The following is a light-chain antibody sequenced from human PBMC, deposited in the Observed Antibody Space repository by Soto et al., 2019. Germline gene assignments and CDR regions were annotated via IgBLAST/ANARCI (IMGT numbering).Light chain of an antibody. J-gene: IGKJ3*01. CDR3: QQYSSSPPEFT. CDR1: QSISSNY. V-gene: IGKV3-20*01. Sequence: EIVLTQSPGTLSLSPGERATLSCRASQSISSNYLAWYQQRPGQAPRLLIFGASYRATGIPDRFSGSGSGKDFTLTSSSLEPEDCAVYYCQQYSSSPPEFTCGPGTRVDSK. CDR2: GAS.